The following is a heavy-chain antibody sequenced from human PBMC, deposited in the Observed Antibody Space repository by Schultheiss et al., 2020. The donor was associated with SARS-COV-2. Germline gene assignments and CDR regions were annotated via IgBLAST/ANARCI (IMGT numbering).Heavy chain of an antibody. CDR3: ARDLIRYGMDV. Sequence: GGSLRLSCVASGVTFSSYAMSWVRQAPGKGLEWVSAISGSGGSTYYADSVKGRFTISRDNSKNTLYLQMNSLRAEDTAVYYCARDLIRYGMDVWGQGTTVTVSS. CDR2: ISGSGGST. V-gene: IGHV3-23*01. CDR1: GVTFSSYA. J-gene: IGHJ6*02.